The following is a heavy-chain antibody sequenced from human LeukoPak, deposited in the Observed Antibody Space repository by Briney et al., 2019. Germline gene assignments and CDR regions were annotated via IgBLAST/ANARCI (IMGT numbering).Heavy chain of an antibody. D-gene: IGHD1-26*01. CDR2: ISYDGSNK. CDR1: GFTFSSYA. CDR3: ASSGSYPKGAFDI. Sequence: GGSLRLSCAASGFTFSSYAMHWVRQAPGKGLEWVAVISYDGSNKYYADSVKGRFTISRDNSKNTLYLQMNSLRAEDTAVYYCASSGSYPKGAFDIWGQGTMVTASS. V-gene: IGHV3-30-3*01. J-gene: IGHJ3*02.